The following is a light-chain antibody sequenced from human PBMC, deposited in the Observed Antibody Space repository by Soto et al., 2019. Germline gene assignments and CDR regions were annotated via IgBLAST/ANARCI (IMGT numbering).Light chain of an antibody. CDR3: QQSHTTPRT. J-gene: IGKJ1*01. CDR1: QKIKTH. V-gene: IGKV1-39*01. Sequence: DIQMTQSPSSLSASVGDRVTITCRASQKIKTHLNWYQQKAGEAPRVLIYAASSLQSGAPSRFSGSGSGTEFTLTITNVHPEDCAMYYCQQSHTTPRTFGQGTKVDIK. CDR2: AAS.